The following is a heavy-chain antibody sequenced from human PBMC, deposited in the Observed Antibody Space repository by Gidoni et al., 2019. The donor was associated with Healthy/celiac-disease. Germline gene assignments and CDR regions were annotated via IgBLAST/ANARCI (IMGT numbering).Heavy chain of an antibody. CDR1: GVTFSSYA. CDR2: ISYDGSNK. Sequence: QVQLVESGGGVVQPGGSLRLSCAASGVTFSSYAMHWVRQAPGKGLEWVSVISYDGSNKYYAVSVKGRFTISRDNSKITLYLQMNILRAEDTAVYYCARVGPSCSSTSCYLGVGAFDIWGQGTMVTVSS. D-gene: IGHD2-2*01. CDR3: ARVGPSCSSTSCYLGVGAFDI. J-gene: IGHJ3*02. V-gene: IGHV3-30-3*01.